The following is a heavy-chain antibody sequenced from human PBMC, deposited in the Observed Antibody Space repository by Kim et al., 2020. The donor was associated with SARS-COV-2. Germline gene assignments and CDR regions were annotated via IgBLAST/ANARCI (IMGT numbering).Heavy chain of an antibody. CDR2: IYTSGST. CDR3: ARVARYSYGPPPGYYYYYGMDV. CDR1: GGSISSYY. D-gene: IGHD5-18*01. V-gene: IGHV4-4*07. Sequence: SETLSLTCTVSGGSISSYYWSWIRQPAGKGLEWIGRIYTSGSTNYNPSLKSRVTMSVDTSKNQFSLKLSSVTAADTAVYYCARVARYSYGPPPGYYYYYGMDVWGQGTTVTVSS. J-gene: IGHJ6*02.